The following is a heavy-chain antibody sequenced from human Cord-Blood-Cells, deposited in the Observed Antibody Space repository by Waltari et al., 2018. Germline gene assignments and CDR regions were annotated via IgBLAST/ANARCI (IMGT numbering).Heavy chain of an antibody. Sequence: QVQLQQWGAGLLKPSETLSLTCAVYGGSFSGYYWSWIRQPPGKGLEWIGEINHSGRTNDNPSLKSRVTRSVDTSKNQFSMKLSSVTAADTAVYYCARRRGIVVVVAASNWFDPWGQGTLVTVSS. CDR2: INHSGRT. J-gene: IGHJ5*02. D-gene: IGHD2-15*01. CDR1: GGSFSGYY. V-gene: IGHV4-34*01. CDR3: ARRRGIVVVVAASNWFDP.